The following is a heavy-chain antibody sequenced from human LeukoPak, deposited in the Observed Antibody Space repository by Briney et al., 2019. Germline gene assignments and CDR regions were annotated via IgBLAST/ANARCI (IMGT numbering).Heavy chain of an antibody. D-gene: IGHD2-2*02. J-gene: IGHJ6*02. CDR3: ARDRSRYCSSTSCYTHYYYYGMDV. V-gene: IGHV1-69*13. CDR2: IIPIFGTA. CDR1: GGTFSSYA. Sequence: SVKVSCKASGGTFSSYAISWVRQAPGQGLEWMGGIIPIFGTANYAQKFQGRVTITADESTSTAYMELSSLRSEDTAVYYRARDRSRYCSSTSCYTHYYYYGMDVWGQGTTVTVSS.